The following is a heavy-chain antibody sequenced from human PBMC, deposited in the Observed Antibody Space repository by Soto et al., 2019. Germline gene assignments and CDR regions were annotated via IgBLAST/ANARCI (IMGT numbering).Heavy chain of an antibody. J-gene: IGHJ4*02. V-gene: IGHV3-30*18. D-gene: IGHD3-9*01. Sequence: QVQLVESGGGVVQPGRSLRLSCAASGFTFSSYGMHWVRQAPGKGLEWVAVISYDGSNKYYADSVKGRFTISRDNSKNTLYMQMNSLRAEDTAVYYCAKSLLYDILTPSDYWGQGTLVTVSS. CDR2: ISYDGSNK. CDR1: GFTFSSYG. CDR3: AKSLLYDILTPSDY.